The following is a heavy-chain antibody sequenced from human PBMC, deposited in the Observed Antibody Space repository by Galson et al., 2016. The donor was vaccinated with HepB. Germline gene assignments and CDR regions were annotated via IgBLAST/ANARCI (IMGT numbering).Heavy chain of an antibody. CDR3: ARNMLRAAYFDY. Sequence: SLRLSCAASGFTFSSPEMNWLRQAPGKGLEWVSYITGSSDFIEYADSVKGRFTVSRDNAKNSVYLHMNSLRDEDTAVYFCARNMLRAAYFDYWSQGTLVTVSS. CDR2: ITGSSDFI. J-gene: IGHJ4*02. D-gene: IGHD2-15*01. CDR1: GFTFSSPE. V-gene: IGHV3-48*02.